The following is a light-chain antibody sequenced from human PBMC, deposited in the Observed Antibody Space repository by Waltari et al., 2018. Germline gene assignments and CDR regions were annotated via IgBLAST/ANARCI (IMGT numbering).Light chain of an antibody. CDR2: GAS. Sequence: EIVLTQSPGTLSLSPGERATLSCRASQSVSSSYLAWYQQKPGQAPRPLIYGASGRATGIPDRFSGSGSGTDFTLTISRLEPEDFAVYYCQQYGSSRWTFGQGTKVEIK. CDR3: QQYGSSRWT. J-gene: IGKJ1*01. CDR1: QSVSSSY. V-gene: IGKV3-20*01.